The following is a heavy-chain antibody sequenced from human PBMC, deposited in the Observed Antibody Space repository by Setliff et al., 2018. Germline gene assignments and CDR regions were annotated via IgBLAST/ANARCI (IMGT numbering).Heavy chain of an antibody. CDR2: ISDSAGST. V-gene: IGHV3-23*01. CDR1: GFTFSNYA. J-gene: IGHJ6*02. D-gene: IGHD3-22*01. CDR3: ARDLTTMNQKDYYYYGMDV. Sequence: GVLRLSCAASGFTFSNYALSWVRQAPGKGLEWVSAISDSAGSTYYADSVKGRFTISRDNSKNTLHLQMNSLRAEDTAVYYCARDLTTMNQKDYYYYGMDVWGQGTTVTVSS.